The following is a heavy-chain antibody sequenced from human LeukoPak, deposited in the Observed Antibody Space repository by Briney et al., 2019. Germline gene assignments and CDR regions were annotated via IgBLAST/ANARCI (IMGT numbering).Heavy chain of an antibody. CDR1: GFTFSSYG. CDR2: IRYDGSNK. D-gene: IGHD3-22*01. Sequence: GGSLRLSCAAPGFTFSSYGMHWVRQAPGKGLEWVAFIRYDGSNKYYADSVKGRFTISRDNSKNTLYLQMNSLRAEDTAVYYCAKEPYYYDSSGYEDAFDIWGQGTMVTVSS. CDR3: AKEPYYYDSSGYEDAFDI. V-gene: IGHV3-30*02. J-gene: IGHJ3*02.